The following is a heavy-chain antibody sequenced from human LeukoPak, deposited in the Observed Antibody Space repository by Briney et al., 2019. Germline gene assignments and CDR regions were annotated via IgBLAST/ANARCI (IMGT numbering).Heavy chain of an antibody. CDR1: GGFISGYY. D-gene: IGHD3-16*02. CDR3: ARAYRLTSPRGFDP. Sequence: SETLSLTCTVSGGFISGYYWNWIRQSPGKGLEWIGYIIYTGDTDYNPSLRSRVTMSVDRSNNRFSLQLASVTTADSAFYYCARAYRLTSPRGFDPWGPGILVTVSS. V-gene: IGHV4-59*01. J-gene: IGHJ5*02. CDR2: IIYTGDT.